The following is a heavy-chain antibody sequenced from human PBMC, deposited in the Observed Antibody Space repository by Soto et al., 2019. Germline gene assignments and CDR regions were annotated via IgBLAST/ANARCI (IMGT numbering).Heavy chain of an antibody. CDR2: IYYSGST. Sequence: QLQLQESGPGLVKPSETLSLICTVSGGSISRSNYYWAWIRQPPGKGLEWISSIYYSGSTYYNPSLNSRVTPSRDTSKNQFSLNLSSMTASDTSVYYCAGILWSEAPPFNLWGQGALITVSS. V-gene: IGHV4-39*01. D-gene: IGHD2-21*01. CDR1: GGSISRSNYY. J-gene: IGHJ4*02. CDR3: AGILWSEAPPFNL.